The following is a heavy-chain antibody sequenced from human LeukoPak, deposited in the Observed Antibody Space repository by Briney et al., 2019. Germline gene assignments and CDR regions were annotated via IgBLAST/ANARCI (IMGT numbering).Heavy chain of an antibody. V-gene: IGHV4-38-2*02. D-gene: IGHD1-1*01. J-gene: IGHJ4*02. CDR3: TREEGGTTVDY. CDR1: GYSISSGYF. Sequence: SETLSLTCTVSGYSISSGYFWGWIRPPPGKGLEWIGSISHSGTTYYNPSLKSRITISQDTSKNQFSLKVNSVTAADTAAYYCTREEGGTTVDYWGQGTLVTVSS. CDR2: ISHSGTT.